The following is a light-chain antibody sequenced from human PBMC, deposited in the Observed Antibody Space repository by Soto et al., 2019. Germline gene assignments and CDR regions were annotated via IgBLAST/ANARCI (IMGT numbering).Light chain of an antibody. CDR1: SSNIGAGYD. V-gene: IGLV1-40*01. CDR2: GNT. Sequence: QAVLTQPPSVSGAPGQRVTISYTGDSSNIGAGYDVHWYQHLPGSAPKLLMYGNTNRPAGVPDRFSGSKSHTSASLAITGLQAEDEADYYCQSYDSSLSGVVFGGGTKLTVL. CDR3: QSYDSSLSGVV. J-gene: IGLJ2*01.